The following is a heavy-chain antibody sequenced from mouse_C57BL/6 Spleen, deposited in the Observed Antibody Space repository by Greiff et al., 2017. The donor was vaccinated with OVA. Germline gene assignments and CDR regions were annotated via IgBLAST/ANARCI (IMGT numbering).Heavy chain of an antibody. CDR2: IRSKSNNYAT. CDR1: GFSFNTYA. CDR3: VRQTGSYWYFDV. D-gene: IGHD4-1*01. Sequence: EVKLVESGGGLVQPKGSLKLSCAASGFSFNTYAMNWVRQAPGKGLEWVARIRSKSNNYATYYADSVKDRFTISRDDSESMLYLQMNNLKTEDTAMYYCVRQTGSYWYFDVWGTGTTVTVSS. J-gene: IGHJ1*03. V-gene: IGHV10-1*01.